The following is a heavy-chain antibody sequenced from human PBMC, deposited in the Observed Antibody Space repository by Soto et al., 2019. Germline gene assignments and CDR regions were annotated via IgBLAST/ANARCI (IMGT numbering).Heavy chain of an antibody. V-gene: IGHV3-74*01. J-gene: IGHJ3*02. D-gene: IGHD6-19*01. CDR2: INSDGSST. CDR1: GFTFSSYW. Sequence: GGSLRLSCAASGFTFSSYWMHWVRQAPGKGLVWVSRINSDGSSTSYADSVKGRFTISRDNAKNTLYLQMNSLRAEDTAVYYCATKGGSGWQNDAFDIWGQGTMVTVSS. CDR3: ATKGGSGWQNDAFDI.